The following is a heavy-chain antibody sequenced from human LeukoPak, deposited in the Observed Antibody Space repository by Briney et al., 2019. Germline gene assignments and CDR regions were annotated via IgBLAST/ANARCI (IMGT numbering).Heavy chain of an antibody. Sequence: PGRSLRLSCAASGFTFSSYSMNWVHQAPGKGVEWVSSISSSSSYIYYADSVKGRFTVSRDNARNSLYLQMNSLRAEDTALYYCARDGPAYSFDYWGQGTLVTVSS. J-gene: IGHJ4*02. CDR2: ISSSSSYI. CDR3: ARDGPAYSFDY. CDR1: GFTFSSYS. V-gene: IGHV3-21*01. D-gene: IGHD5-18*01.